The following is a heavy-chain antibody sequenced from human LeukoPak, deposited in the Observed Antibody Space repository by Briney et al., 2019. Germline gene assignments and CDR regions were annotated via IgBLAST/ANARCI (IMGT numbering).Heavy chain of an antibody. V-gene: IGHV3-23*01. D-gene: IGHD2-15*01. CDR3: AKDYFGVVVMVGFDY. J-gene: IGHJ4*02. CDR1: GFTFSSYA. CDR2: ISGSGGST. Sequence: GGSLRLSCAASGFTFSSYAMSWVRQAPGKGLEWVSAISGSGGSTYYADPVKGRFTISRDNSKNTLYLQMNSLRAEDTAVYYCAKDYFGVVVMVGFDYWGQGTLATVSS.